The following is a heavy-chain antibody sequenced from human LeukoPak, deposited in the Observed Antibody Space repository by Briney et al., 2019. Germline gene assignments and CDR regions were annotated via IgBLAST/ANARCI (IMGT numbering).Heavy chain of an antibody. Sequence: GGSLRLSCAASGFTFSNYAMTWVRQAPGKGLEWVSALSGSGGSAYYADSVKGRFTISRDNSKNTLYLQMNSLRAEDTAVYYCARESYSSGWFRPEYYFDYWGQGTLVTVSS. CDR2: LSGSGGSA. J-gene: IGHJ4*02. CDR1: GFTFSNYA. V-gene: IGHV3-23*01. D-gene: IGHD6-19*01. CDR3: ARESYSSGWFRPEYYFDY.